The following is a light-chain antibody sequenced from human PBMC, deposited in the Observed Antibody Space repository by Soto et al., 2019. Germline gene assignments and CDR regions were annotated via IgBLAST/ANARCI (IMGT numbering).Light chain of an antibody. J-gene: IGKJ1*01. CDR1: QSVSSN. CDR2: GAS. V-gene: IGKV3-15*01. CDR3: LLDYAYFWA. Sequence: EIVMTQSPATLSVSPGERATLSCRASQSVSSNLAWYQQKPGQAPRLLIYGASTRATGIPARFSGSGSGAEFTLTINSLQPEDFATYYCLLDYAYFWAFGQGTKVDIK.